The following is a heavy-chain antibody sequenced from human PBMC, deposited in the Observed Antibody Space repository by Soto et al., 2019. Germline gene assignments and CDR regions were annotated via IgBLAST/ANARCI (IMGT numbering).Heavy chain of an antibody. CDR2: INHSGST. J-gene: IGHJ3*02. V-gene: IGHV4-34*01. D-gene: IGHD3-22*01. CDR3: ARSSPSITMIVVVIRGAFDI. CDR1: GGSFSGYY. Sequence: SETLSLTCAVYGGSFSGYYWSWIRQPPGKGLEWIGEINHSGSTNYNPSLKSRVTISVDTSKNQFSLKLSSVTAADTAVYYCARSSPSITMIVVVIRGAFDIWGQGTMVTVSS.